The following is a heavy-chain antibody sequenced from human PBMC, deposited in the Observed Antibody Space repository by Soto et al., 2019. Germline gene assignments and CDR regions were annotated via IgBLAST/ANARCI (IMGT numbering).Heavy chain of an antibody. CDR3: ARHDDFWSGYSDGWFDP. CDR1: GGSISSSSYY. CDR2: IYYSGST. V-gene: IGHV4-39*01. Sequence: SETLSLTCTVSGGSISSSSYYWGWIRQPPGKGLEWIGSIYYSGSTYYNPSLKSRVTISVDTSKNQFSLKLSSVTAADTAVYYCARHDDFWSGYSDGWFDPWGQGTLVTVSS. J-gene: IGHJ5*02. D-gene: IGHD3-3*01.